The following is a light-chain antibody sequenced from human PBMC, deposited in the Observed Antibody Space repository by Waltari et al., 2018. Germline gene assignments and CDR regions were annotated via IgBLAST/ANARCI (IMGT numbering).Light chain of an antibody. CDR1: QTIYRW. CDR2: QPS. CDR3: QQYNDYSPWT. Sequence: DIQMTKSPSTLSASVGDRVTITCRASQTIYRWLAWYQQKPEKAPKLLIYQPSSLESGVPSRFSGSGSGTEFTLTNSSLQPDDSATYYCQQYNDYSPWTFGQGTKVEIK. J-gene: IGKJ1*01. V-gene: IGKV1-5*03.